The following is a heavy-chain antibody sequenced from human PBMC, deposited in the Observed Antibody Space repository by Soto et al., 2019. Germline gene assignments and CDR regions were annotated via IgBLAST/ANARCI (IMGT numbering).Heavy chain of an antibody. CDR2: ISDDGSRT. J-gene: IGHJ5*01. CDR3: VKGGWLDF. D-gene: IGHD3-16*01. Sequence: EVQLLESGGGLVQPGGSLRLSCAASGFTFNTFEMRWVRQAPGRGLEWVSFISDDGSRTYYADAVKGRFTISRDNSKYTLYLQMNSLTVEDTAVYACVKGGWLDFWGQGTLVTVSS. CDR1: GFTFNTFE. V-gene: IGHV3-23*01.